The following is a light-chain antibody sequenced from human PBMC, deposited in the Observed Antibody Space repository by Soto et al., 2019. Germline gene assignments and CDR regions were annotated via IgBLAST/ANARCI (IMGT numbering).Light chain of an antibody. CDR2: GNK. J-gene: IGLJ1*01. CDR3: QSYDSSLSGSKV. Sequence: QSVLTQPPSVSGAPGQWVTISCTGSTSNIGAGYDVHWYQQLPGTAPKLLIYGNKNRPSGVPDRFSASKSGTSASLAITGLRAEDEADYYCQSYDSSLSGSKVFGTGTKVTVL. CDR1: TSNIGAGYD. V-gene: IGLV1-40*01.